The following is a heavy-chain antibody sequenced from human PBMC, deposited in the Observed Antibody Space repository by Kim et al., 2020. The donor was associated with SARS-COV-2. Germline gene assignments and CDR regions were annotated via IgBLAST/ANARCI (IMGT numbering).Heavy chain of an antibody. D-gene: IGHD1-1*01. Sequence: SVKVSCKASGGTFSSYAISWVRQAPGQGLEWMGRIIPILGIANYAQKFQGRVTITADKSTSTAYMELSSLRSEDTAVYYCASGNWNGFVFDYWGQGTLVTVSS. V-gene: IGHV1-69*04. J-gene: IGHJ4*02. CDR3: ASGNWNGFVFDY. CDR1: GGTFSSYA. CDR2: IIPILGIA.